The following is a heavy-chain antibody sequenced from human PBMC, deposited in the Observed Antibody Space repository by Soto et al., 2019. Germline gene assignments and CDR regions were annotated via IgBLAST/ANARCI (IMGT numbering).Heavy chain of an antibody. CDR2: IIPIFGTA. Sequence: ASVKVSCKASGGTFSSYAISWVRQAPGQGLEWMGGIIPIFGTANYAQKFQGRVTITADESTSTAYMELSSLRSEHTAVYYCASCSGGSCYPSNWFDPWGQGTLVT. V-gene: IGHV1-69*13. J-gene: IGHJ5*02. D-gene: IGHD2-15*01. CDR3: ASCSGGSCYPSNWFDP. CDR1: GGTFSSYA.